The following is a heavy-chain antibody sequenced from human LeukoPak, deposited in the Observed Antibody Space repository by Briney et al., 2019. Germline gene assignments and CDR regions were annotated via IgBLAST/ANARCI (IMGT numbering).Heavy chain of an antibody. V-gene: IGHV1-8*01. Sequence: ASVKVSCKASGYTFTSYDINWVRQATGQGLEWMGWMNPNSGNTGYAQKFQGRVTMTRNTSIRTAYMELSSLRSEDTAVYYCARGGGAVALNNWFDPWGQGTLVTVSS. J-gene: IGHJ5*02. CDR2: MNPNSGNT. D-gene: IGHD6-19*01. CDR1: GYTFTSYD. CDR3: ARGGGAVALNNWFDP.